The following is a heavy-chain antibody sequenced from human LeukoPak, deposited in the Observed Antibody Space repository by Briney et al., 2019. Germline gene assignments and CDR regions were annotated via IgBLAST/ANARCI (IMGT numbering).Heavy chain of an antibody. CDR2: ISYDGINK. V-gene: IGHV3-30*03. D-gene: IGHD2-15*01. CDR3: RGVGVVVVAAKPNQPQNWFDP. Sequence: GGSLRLSCVASGFTFSSYGMHWVRQAPGKGLEWVAVISYDGINKHYADSVKGRFTISRDNSKNTVYLEMNSLRAEDTAVYYCRGVGVVVVAAKPNQPQNWFDPWGQGTLVTVSS. CDR1: GFTFSSYG. J-gene: IGHJ5*02.